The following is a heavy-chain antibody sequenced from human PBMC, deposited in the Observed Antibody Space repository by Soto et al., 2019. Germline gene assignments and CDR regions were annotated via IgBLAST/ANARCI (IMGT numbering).Heavy chain of an antibody. Sequence: QVHLLESGGGVAQPGRSLRLSCAASGFMFNNYGMHWVRQAPGKGLEWVALISFDGLNEDYADSVKCRLTISRKNSRNALFLKMKSLRAEDSAVYYCAKGDSTDAPGYFDYWGQGTLVTVSS. CDR1: GFMFNNYG. D-gene: IGHD3-16*01. CDR3: AKGDSTDAPGYFDY. J-gene: IGHJ4*02. V-gene: IGHV3-30*18. CDR2: ISFDGLNE.